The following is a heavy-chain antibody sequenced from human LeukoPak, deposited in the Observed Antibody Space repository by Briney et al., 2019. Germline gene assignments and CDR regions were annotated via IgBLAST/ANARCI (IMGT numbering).Heavy chain of an antibody. Sequence: AGGSLRLSCAASGFTFSRDGMRWVRQAPGKGLEWVAVISNDETNKYYTDSVKGRFTISRDNSKNTLYLQMNSLRAEDTAVYYCAREGGPVDTAMVDWFDPWGQGTLVTVSS. CDR1: GFTFSRDG. CDR2: ISNDETNK. V-gene: IGHV3-30*03. CDR3: AREGGPVDTAMVDWFDP. J-gene: IGHJ5*02. D-gene: IGHD5-18*01.